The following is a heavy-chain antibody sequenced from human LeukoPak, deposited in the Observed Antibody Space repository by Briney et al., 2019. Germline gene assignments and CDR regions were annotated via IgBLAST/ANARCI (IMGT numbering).Heavy chain of an antibody. Sequence: GGSLRLSCAASGFTFSNAWISWVRQAPGKGLEWVGRIRRKSDGGTADYAAPVKGRFTISRDDSKNTLYLQMNSLKTEDTAVYYCATLTTVPNHFDYWGQGTLVTVSP. CDR3: ATLTTVPNHFDY. D-gene: IGHD4-17*01. CDR2: IRRKSDGGTA. CDR1: GFTFSNAW. V-gene: IGHV3-15*01. J-gene: IGHJ4*02.